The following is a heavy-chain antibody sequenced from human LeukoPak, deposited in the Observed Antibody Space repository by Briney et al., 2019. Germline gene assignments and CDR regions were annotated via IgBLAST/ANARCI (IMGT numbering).Heavy chain of an antibody. CDR3: ASGARSTFDY. V-gene: IGHV3-11*01. J-gene: IGHJ4*02. Sequence: GGSLRLSCAASGFTFSDYFMTWIRRAPGKGLEWVSYTSNSGSIIYYAESVKGRFTISRDNAKNSLYLQMNSLRAEDTAVYYCASGARSTFDYWGQGTLVTVSS. D-gene: IGHD4-17*01. CDR2: TSNSGSII. CDR1: GFTFSDYF.